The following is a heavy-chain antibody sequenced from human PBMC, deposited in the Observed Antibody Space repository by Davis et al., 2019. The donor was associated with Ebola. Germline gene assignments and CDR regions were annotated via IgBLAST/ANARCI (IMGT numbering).Heavy chain of an antibody. V-gene: IGHV3-21*01. CDR2: ISSSSNYI. CDR1: GFTFSTYT. CDR3: AKDLYYGDSDY. Sequence: GESLKISCAASGFTFSTYTMIWVRQAPGKGLEWVSSISSSSNYIDYADSVKGRFTISRDNAKNTLSLQMTALRAEDTAVYYCAKDLYYGDSDYWGQGVLVSVSS. J-gene: IGHJ4*02. D-gene: IGHD4-17*01.